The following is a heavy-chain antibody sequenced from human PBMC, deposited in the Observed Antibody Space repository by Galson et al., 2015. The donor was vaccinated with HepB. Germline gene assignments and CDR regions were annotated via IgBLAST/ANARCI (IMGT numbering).Heavy chain of an antibody. V-gene: IGHV1-46*01. CDR1: GCTFTFYY. CDR3: ARGPVRGTAAAATPFEY. Sequence: SVKVSCKASGCTFTFYYMHWVRQAPGQGLEWMGIINPSGGSTNYAQKFQGRVTMTRDTSTSTVYMELSSLRSDDTAVYYCARGPVRGTAAAATPFEYWGQGTLVTVSS. J-gene: IGHJ4*02. D-gene: IGHD6-13*01. CDR2: INPSGGST.